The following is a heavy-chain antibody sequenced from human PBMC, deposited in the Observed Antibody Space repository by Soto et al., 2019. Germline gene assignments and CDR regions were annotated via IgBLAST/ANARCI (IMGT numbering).Heavy chain of an antibody. CDR1: GFNFDDYA. J-gene: IGHJ6*02. CDR3: AKDAITMVRGVISYYGMDV. Sequence: EVQLVESGGGLVQPGRSLRLSCAASGFNFDDYAMHWVRQAPGKGLEWVSGISWNSGSIGYADSVKGRFTISRDNAKNSLYLQMNSLRAEDTALYYCAKDAITMVRGVISYYGMDVWGQGTTVTVSS. D-gene: IGHD3-10*01. CDR2: ISWNSGSI. V-gene: IGHV3-9*01.